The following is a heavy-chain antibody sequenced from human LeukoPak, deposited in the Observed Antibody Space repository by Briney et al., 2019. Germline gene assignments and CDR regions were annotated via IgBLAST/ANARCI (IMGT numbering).Heavy chain of an antibody. J-gene: IGHJ6*03. V-gene: IGHV4-30-2*01. Sequence: SETLSLTCAVSGGSISSGGYSWSWIRQPPGKGLEWIGYIYHSGSTYYNPSLKSRVTISVDRSKNQFSLKLSSVTAADTAVYYCARERGSTVTTGILNYYYYYYMDVWGKGTTVTVSS. CDR2: IYHSGST. D-gene: IGHD4-17*01. CDR1: GGSISSGGYS. CDR3: ARERGSTVTTGILNYYYYYYMDV.